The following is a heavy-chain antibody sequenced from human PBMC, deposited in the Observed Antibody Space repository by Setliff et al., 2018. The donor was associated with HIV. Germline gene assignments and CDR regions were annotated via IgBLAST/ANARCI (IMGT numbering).Heavy chain of an antibody. V-gene: IGHV1-18*04. CDR3: ARDDVGYCSGGSCYHLFDTFDI. CDR1: GYTFTNYY. Sequence: ASVKVSCKASGYTFTNYYIHWVRQAPGQGLEWMGWISSYNDNTNYALNLQGRVTMTTDTSTSTAYMELRSLRSDDTAVYYCARDDVGYCSGGSCYHLFDTFDIWGQGTVVTVSS. J-gene: IGHJ3*02. D-gene: IGHD2-15*01. CDR2: ISSYNDNT.